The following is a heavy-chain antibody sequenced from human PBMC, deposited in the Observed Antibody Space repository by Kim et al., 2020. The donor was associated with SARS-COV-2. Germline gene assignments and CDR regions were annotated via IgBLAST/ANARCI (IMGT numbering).Heavy chain of an antibody. V-gene: IGHV4-34*01. CDR1: GGSFSGYY. Sequence: SETLSLTCAVYGGSFSGYYWSWIRQPPGKGLEWIGEINHSGSTNYNPSLKSRVTISVDTSKNQFSLTLSSVTAADTAVYYCARHLPPYSDSSGTFDYWG. CDR3: ARHLPPYSDSSGTFDY. CDR2: INHSGST. J-gene: IGHJ4*01. D-gene: IGHD3-22*01.